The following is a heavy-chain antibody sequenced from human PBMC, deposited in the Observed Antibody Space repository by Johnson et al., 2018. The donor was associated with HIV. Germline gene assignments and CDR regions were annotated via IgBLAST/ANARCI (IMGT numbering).Heavy chain of an antibody. CDR1: GFTFSSYG. CDR2: IWYDGSNK. J-gene: IGHJ3*02. CDR3: ARDWEGYAFDI. D-gene: IGHD1-26*01. V-gene: IGHV3-30*19. Sequence: QVHLVESGGGVVQPGRSLRLSCAASGFTFSSYGMHWVRQAPGKGLEWVAVIWYDGSNKYYADSVKGPFTISRDNSKNTLDLKMNRLRAQDTAVYYCARDWEGYAFDIWGQGTMVTVSS.